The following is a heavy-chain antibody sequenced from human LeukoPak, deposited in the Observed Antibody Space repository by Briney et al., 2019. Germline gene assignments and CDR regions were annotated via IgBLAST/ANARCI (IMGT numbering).Heavy chain of an antibody. CDR2: IYYSGST. CDR3: ARATDSFHSSGYYYVFDY. Sequence: MPGGSLRLSCAASEFIVSVNYMSWVRQPPGKGLEWIGSIYYSGSTYYNPSLKSRVTISVDTSKNQFSLKLSSVTAADTAVYYCARATDSFHSSGYYYVFDYWGQGTLVTVSS. V-gene: IGHV4-38-2*01. D-gene: IGHD3-22*01. CDR1: EFIVSVNY. J-gene: IGHJ4*02.